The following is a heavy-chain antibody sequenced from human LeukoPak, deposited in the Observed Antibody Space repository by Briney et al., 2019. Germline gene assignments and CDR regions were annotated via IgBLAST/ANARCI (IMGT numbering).Heavy chain of an antibody. Sequence: ASVKVSCKASGYTFTGYYMHWVRQAPGQGLEWMGWINPNSGGTNYAQKFQGRVTMTRDTSISTAYMELSRLRSDDTAVYYCARVREASMVVIATSFDYWGQGTLVTVSS. CDR1: GYTFTGYY. D-gene: IGHD2-21*01. CDR2: INPNSGGT. V-gene: IGHV1-2*02. CDR3: ARVREASMVVIATSFDY. J-gene: IGHJ4*02.